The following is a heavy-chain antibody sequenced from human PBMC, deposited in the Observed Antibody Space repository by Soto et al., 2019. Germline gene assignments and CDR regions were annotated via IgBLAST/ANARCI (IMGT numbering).Heavy chain of an antibody. Sequence: QITLKESGPTLVKPTQTLTLTCTFSGFSLSTSGVGVGWIRQPPGKTLEWLAVIYWDDEKRYSPSLQSRLTVTKDTSKNQVVLTMTNMDPVDTATYYCAHRTYYTSGRQFDYCGQGTLVTVSS. CDR2: IYWDDEK. CDR1: GFSLSTSGVG. V-gene: IGHV2-5*02. J-gene: IGHJ4*02. CDR3: AHRTYYTSGRQFDY. D-gene: IGHD3-10*01.